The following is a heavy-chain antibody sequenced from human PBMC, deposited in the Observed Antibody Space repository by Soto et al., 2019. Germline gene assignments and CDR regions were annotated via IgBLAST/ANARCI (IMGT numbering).Heavy chain of an antibody. CDR1: GFTFSSYA. CDR3: AKTLGPSYPESRGFDV. Sequence: PGGALRLSCSASGFTFSSYAMSWVRQAPGKGLEWVSSLNNTGGDTRYADSVKGRFTISRDNSKNTLYLQMNSLRAEDAAIYYCAKTLGPSYPESRGFDVWGQGTRVTVSS. J-gene: IGHJ4*02. D-gene: IGHD3-9*01. CDR2: LNNTGGDT. V-gene: IGHV3-23*01.